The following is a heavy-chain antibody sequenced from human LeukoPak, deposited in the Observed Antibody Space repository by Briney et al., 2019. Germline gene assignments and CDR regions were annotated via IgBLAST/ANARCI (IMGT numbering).Heavy chain of an antibody. Sequence: PGGSLRLSCAASGFTFSSYWMSWVRQAPGKGLEWVSAISGSGGSTYYADSVKGRFTISRDNSKNTLYLQMNSLRAEDTAVYYCAKERYYYDSSGYYYDYWGQGTLVTVSS. V-gene: IGHV3-23*01. CDR1: GFTFSSYW. CDR3: AKERYYYDSSGYYYDY. J-gene: IGHJ4*02. D-gene: IGHD3-22*01. CDR2: ISGSGGST.